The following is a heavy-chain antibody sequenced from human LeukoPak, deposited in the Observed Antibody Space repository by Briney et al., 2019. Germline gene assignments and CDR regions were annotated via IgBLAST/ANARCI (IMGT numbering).Heavy chain of an antibody. D-gene: IGHD4-11*01. CDR2: ISHSGST. CDR3: AREGSSTAHFDY. Sequence: SETLSLTCAVYGGSFSGYYWTWIRQPPGKGLEWIGEISHSGSTKYNPSLKSRVTLSVDTSKNQFSLKVSSVTAADTAVYYCAREGSSTAHFDYWGQGTLVTVSS. CDR1: GGSFSGYY. V-gene: IGHV4-34*01. J-gene: IGHJ4*02.